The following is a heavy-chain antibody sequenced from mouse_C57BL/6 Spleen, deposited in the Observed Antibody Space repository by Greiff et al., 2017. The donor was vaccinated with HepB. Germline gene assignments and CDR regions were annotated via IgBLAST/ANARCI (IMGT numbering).Heavy chain of an antibody. Sequence: VKLMESGAELVRPGASVTLSCKASGYTFTDYEMHWVTQTPVHGLEWIGAIDPDTGGTAYNQKFKSKAILTADTSSSTAYMELRSLTTEDSAVSYCTRFGNYFDYWGQGTTRTGSS. V-gene: IGHV1-15*01. CDR1: GYTFTDYE. CDR3: TRFGNYFDY. D-gene: IGHD1-1*02. CDR2: IDPDTGGT. J-gene: IGHJ2*01.